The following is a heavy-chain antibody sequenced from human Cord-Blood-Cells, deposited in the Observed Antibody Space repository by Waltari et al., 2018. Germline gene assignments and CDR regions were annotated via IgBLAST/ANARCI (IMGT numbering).Heavy chain of an antibody. V-gene: IGHV1-2*06. J-gene: IGHJ2*01. CDR1: GHTFTGYY. CDR3: AREYSGYANWYFDL. D-gene: IGHD5-12*01. CDR2: INPNSGGT. Sequence: QVQLVQSGAEVKKPGASVKVSCKASGHTFTGYYMHWVRQAPGQGLEWMGRINPNSGGTNYAQKFQGRVTMTRDTSISTAYMELSRLRSDDTAVYYCAREYSGYANWYFDLWGRGTLVTVSS.